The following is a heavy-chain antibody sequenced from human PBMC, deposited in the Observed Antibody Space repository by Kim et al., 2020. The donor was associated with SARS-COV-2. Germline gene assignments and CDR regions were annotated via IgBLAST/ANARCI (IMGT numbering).Heavy chain of an antibody. CDR3: ARVHIEPTYYYGSGSLGWSD. D-gene: IGHD3-10*01. J-gene: IGHJ4*02. V-gene: IGHV1-69*13. Sequence: SVKVSCKASGGTFSSYAISWVRQAPGQGLEWMGGIIPIFGTANYAQKFQGRVTITADESTSTAYMELSSLRSEDTAVYYCARVHIEPTYYYGSGSLGWSDWGQGTLVTVSS. CDR1: GGTFSSYA. CDR2: IIPIFGTA.